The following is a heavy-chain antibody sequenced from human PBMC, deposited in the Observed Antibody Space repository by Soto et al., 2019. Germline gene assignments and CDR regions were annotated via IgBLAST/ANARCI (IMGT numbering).Heavy chain of an antibody. CDR3: ARASDRLFLTTTPWFDP. CDR2: IYYSGST. CDR1: GGSISSSSYY. V-gene: IGHV4-31*03. D-gene: IGHD1-26*01. Sequence: SETLSLTCTVSGGSISSSSYYWGWIRQPPGKGLEWIGYIYYSGSTYYNPSLKSRVTISVDTSKNQFSLKLSSVTAADTAVYYCARASDRLFLTTTPWFDPWGQGTLVTVSS. J-gene: IGHJ5*02.